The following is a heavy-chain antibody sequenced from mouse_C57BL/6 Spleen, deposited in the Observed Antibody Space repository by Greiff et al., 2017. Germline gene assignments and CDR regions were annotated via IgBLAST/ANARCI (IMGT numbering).Heavy chain of an antibody. CDR3: TTYYSRYFDG. D-gene: IGHD1-1*01. CDR2: IDPENGDT. V-gene: IGHV14-4*01. Sequence: VQLQQSGAELVRPGASVKLSCTASGFNIKDDYMHWVQQRPEQGLEWIGWIDPENGDTEYASKFQGQATITADTSSNTAYLQLSSLTAEDTAVYYCTTYYSRYFDGWGTGTTVTVSS. J-gene: IGHJ1*03. CDR1: GFNIKDDY.